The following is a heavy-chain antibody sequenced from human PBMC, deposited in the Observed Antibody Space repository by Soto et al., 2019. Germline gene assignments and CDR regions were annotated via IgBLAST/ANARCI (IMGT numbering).Heavy chain of an antibody. D-gene: IGHD3-10*01. CDR2: IIPMFGTS. CDR1: GGTFSNCA. J-gene: IGHJ6*02. Sequence: VASVKVSCKASGGTFSNCAISWVRQAPGQGLEWVGGIIPMFGTSNYAQNFQGRVSITADESTSTAYMELSSLRSEDTAVYYCARGVRTGFYGMDVWGQGTTVTVSS. V-gene: IGHV1-69*13. CDR3: ARGVRTGFYGMDV.